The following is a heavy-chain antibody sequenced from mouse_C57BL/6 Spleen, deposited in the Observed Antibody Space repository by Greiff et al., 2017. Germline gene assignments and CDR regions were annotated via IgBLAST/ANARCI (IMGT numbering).Heavy chain of an antibody. J-gene: IGHJ4*01. CDR3: ARNGSVTSMDY. V-gene: IGHV1-80*01. CDR1: GYAFSSYW. CDR2: IYPGDGDT. Sequence: VKLQQSGAELVRPGASVTLSCKASGYAFSSYWMNWVKQRPGKGLEGIGQIYPGDGDTNYNGKFKGKATLTADKSSSTAYMQRSSLTSEDSAVYFCARNGSVTSMDYWGQGTSVTVSS. D-gene: IGHD2-2*01.